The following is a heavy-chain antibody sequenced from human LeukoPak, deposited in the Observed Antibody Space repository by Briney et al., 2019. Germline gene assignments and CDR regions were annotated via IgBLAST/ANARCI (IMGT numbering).Heavy chain of an antibody. J-gene: IGHJ2*01. CDR2: MKEDGGEK. CDR1: GFIFSPYW. D-gene: IGHD2-8*02. CDR3: ARVRTEWYIDL. V-gene: IGHV3-7*01. Sequence: GGSLRLSCAASGFIFSPYWVTWVRQAPGMGLEWVANMKEDGGEKFYVDSVRGRFTISRDNAKNSVYLQMSSLGVEDTGVYYCARVRTEWYIDLWGRGTLVTVST.